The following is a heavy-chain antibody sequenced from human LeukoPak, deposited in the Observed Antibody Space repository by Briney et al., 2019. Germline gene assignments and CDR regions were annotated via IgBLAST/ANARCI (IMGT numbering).Heavy chain of an antibody. V-gene: IGHV3-23*01. CDR2: ISGGGGST. J-gene: IGHJ4*02. Sequence: PGGSLRLSCAASGFTFSSYAMNWVRQAPGKGLEWVSGISGGGGSTYYAHSVEGRFTISRDNSKNTLYLQMNSLRAEDTAVYYCAKWAGYSSGWYEGVSYWDQGTLVTVSS. CDR1: GFTFSSYA. D-gene: IGHD6-19*01. CDR3: AKWAGYSSGWYEGVSY.